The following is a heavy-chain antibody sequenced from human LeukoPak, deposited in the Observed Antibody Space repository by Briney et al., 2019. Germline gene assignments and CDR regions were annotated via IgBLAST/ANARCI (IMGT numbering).Heavy chain of an antibody. D-gene: IGHD6-19*01. CDR1: GFTFSNYA. V-gene: IGHV3-30-3*01. CDR3: ARVLSSRSSGWGYFDY. J-gene: IGHJ4*02. Sequence: GGSLTLTCAASGFTFSNYAIHWFRQPPRKGLEGVGVVSYDGNNKYYEDSVKGRFTISRDNSKNTLYLQMNSLRAEDTAVYYCARVLSSRSSGWGYFDYWGQGSLVTVSS. CDR2: VSYDGNNK.